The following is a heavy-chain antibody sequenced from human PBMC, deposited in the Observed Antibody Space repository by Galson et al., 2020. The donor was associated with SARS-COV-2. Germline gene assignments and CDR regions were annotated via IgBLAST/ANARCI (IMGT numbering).Heavy chain of an antibody. J-gene: IGHJ4*02. CDR1: GFTFGDYA. D-gene: IGHD6-13*01. V-gene: IGHV3-49*03. CDR2: IRSKAYGGTT. CDR3: TREGAAAGPYCFDF. Sequence: GGSLSLSCTASGFTFGDYAMSWFRQAPGKGLEWVGFIRSKAYGGTTEYAASVKGRFTISRDDSKSIAYLQMNSLKTEDTAVYYCTREGAAAGPYCFDFWGQGTLVTVSS.